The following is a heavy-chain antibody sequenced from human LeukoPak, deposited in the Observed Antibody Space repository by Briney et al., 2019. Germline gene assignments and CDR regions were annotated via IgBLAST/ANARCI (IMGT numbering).Heavy chain of an antibody. V-gene: IGHV3-23*01. CDR2: ISGSGGST. J-gene: IGHJ3*02. D-gene: IGHD3-22*01. Sequence: GGSLRLSCAASGFTFSSYAMSGVRQAPGKGLEWVSAISGSGGSTYYGDSVKGRFTISRDNSKNTLYLQMNSLRAEDTAIYYCARWPLTYYYDSSGYPNDAFDIWGQGTMVTVSS. CDR1: GFTFSSYA. CDR3: ARWPLTYYYDSSGYPNDAFDI.